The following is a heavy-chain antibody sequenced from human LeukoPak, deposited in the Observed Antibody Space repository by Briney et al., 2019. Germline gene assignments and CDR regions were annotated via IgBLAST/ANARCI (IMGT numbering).Heavy chain of an antibody. D-gene: IGHD5-12*01. J-gene: IGHJ4*02. CDR3: AKDIAVATITMGFDY. CDR1: GFTFSSYW. Sequence: PGGSLRLSCAASGFTFSSYWMSWVRQAPGKGLEWVANIKQDGSEKYYVDSVKGRFTISRDNAKNSLYLQMNSLRTEDTALYYCAKDIAVATITMGFDYWGQGTLVTVSS. V-gene: IGHV3-7*03. CDR2: IKQDGSEK.